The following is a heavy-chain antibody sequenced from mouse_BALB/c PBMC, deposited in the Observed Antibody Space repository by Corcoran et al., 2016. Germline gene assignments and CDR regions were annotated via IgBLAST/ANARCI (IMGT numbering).Heavy chain of an antibody. J-gene: IGHJ2*01. CDR1: GYTFTDYY. Sequence: EVQLQQSGPELVKPGASVKMSCKDSGYTFTDYYMKWVKKSHGKSLEWIGDINPNNGGTSYNQKFKGKATLTVDKSSSTAYMQLNSLTSEDSAVYYCARDYDYNFDYWGQGTTLTVSA. CDR2: INPNNGGT. D-gene: IGHD2-4*01. CDR3: ARDYDYNFDY. V-gene: IGHV1-26*01.